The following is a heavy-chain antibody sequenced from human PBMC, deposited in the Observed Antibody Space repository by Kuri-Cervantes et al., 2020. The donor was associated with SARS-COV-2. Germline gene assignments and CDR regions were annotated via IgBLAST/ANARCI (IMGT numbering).Heavy chain of an antibody. D-gene: IGHD2-21*02. CDR3: AADMAYCGGGCYSNYYYYYGMDV. Sequence: SVKVSCKASGGTFSSYTISWVRQAPGQGLEWMGRIIPILGIANYAQKFQGRVTITADKSTSTAYMELSSLRSEDTAVYYCAADMAYCGGGCYSNYYYYYGMDVWGQGTTVTVSS. J-gene: IGHJ6*02. CDR2: IIPILGIA. V-gene: IGHV1-69*02. CDR1: GGTFSSYT.